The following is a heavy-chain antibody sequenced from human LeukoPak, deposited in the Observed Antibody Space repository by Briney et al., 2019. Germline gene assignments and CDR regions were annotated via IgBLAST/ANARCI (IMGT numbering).Heavy chain of an antibody. V-gene: IGHV1-69*13. Sequence: GASVKVSCKASGYTFTSYYMHWVRQAPGQGLEWMGGIIPIFGTANYAQKFQGRVTITADEPTRTAYLQLSRLRSEDTAVYYCARRVVRARYGMDVWGQGDTVTVSS. J-gene: IGHJ6*02. CDR2: IIPIFGTA. D-gene: IGHD3-10*01. CDR3: ARRVVRARYGMDV. CDR1: GYTFTSYY.